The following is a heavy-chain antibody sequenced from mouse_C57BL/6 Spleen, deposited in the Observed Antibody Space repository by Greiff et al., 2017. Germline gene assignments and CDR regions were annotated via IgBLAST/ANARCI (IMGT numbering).Heavy chain of an antibody. Sequence: LQESGPELVKPGASVKISCKASGYSFTSYYIHWVKQRPGQGLEWIGWIYPGSGNTKYNEKFKGKATLTADTSSSTAYMQLSSLTSEDSAVYYCARDDPAWFAYWGQGTLVTVSA. CDR3: ARDDPAWFAY. V-gene: IGHV1-66*01. J-gene: IGHJ3*01. CDR2: IYPGSGNT. D-gene: IGHD2-12*01. CDR1: GYSFTSYY.